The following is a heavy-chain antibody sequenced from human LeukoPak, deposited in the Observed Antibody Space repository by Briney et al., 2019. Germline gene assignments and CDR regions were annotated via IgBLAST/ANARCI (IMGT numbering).Heavy chain of an antibody. CDR3: AKALLRYFDWEFDY. Sequence: GGSLRLSCTASGFTFSTYAMSWVRQAPGKGLEWVSGISGSGGTTYNADSVKGRFTISRDNSKNTLYLQMNSLRAEDTAVYYCAKALLRYFDWEFDYWGQGTLVTVSS. V-gene: IGHV3-23*01. CDR2: ISGSGGTT. CDR1: GFTFSTYA. D-gene: IGHD3-9*01. J-gene: IGHJ4*02.